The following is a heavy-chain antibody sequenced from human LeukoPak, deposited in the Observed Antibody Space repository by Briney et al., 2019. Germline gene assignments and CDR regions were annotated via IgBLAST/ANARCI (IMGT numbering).Heavy chain of an antibody. CDR1: GFTFSSYG. V-gene: IGHV3-23*01. CDR3: AEDARITMIGVVRGARPYYFDY. Sequence: GGSLRLSCAASGFTFSSYGMSWVRQAPGKGLEWVSAISGSGGSTYYADSVKGRFTISRDNSKNTLYLQMNSLRVEDTAVYYCAEDARITMIGVVRGARPYYFDYWGQGTLVTVSS. D-gene: IGHD3-22*01. CDR2: ISGSGGST. J-gene: IGHJ4*02.